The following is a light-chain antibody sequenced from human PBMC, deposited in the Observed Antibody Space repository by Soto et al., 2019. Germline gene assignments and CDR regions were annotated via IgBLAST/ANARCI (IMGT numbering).Light chain of an antibody. CDR1: QSLTSSY. V-gene: IGKV3-20*01. J-gene: IGKJ1*01. Sequence: EIVLTQSPGTLSLSPGERATLSCRASQSLTSSYLTWYQQKPGQAPRLLIYGASSRATGIPDRFSGSGSGTDFPLTISRLEPEDFAVYYCQQYGSSPPWTFGQGTRVEIK. CDR3: QQYGSSPPWT. CDR2: GAS.